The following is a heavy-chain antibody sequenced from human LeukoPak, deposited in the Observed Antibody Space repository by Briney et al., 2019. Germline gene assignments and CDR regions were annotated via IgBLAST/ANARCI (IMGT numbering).Heavy chain of an antibody. J-gene: IGHJ4*02. D-gene: IGHD3-10*01. CDR3: AREIRITMVRGVPIPHFDY. V-gene: IGHV1-2*02. CDR1: GYTFTGYY. CDR2: INPNSGGT. Sequence: ASVKVSCKASGYTFTGYYMHWVRQAPGQGLEWMGWINPNSGGTNYAQKFQGRVTMTRDTSISTAYMELSSLRSEDTAVYYCAREIRITMVRGVPIPHFDYWGQGTLVTVSS.